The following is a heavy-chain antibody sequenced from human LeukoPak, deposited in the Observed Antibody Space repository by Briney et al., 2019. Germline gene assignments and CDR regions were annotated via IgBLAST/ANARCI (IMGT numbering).Heavy chain of an antibody. CDR2: IYYSGST. J-gene: IGHJ4*02. CDR1: GGSISSGGYY. D-gene: IGHD3-10*01. CDR3: ARSGGSGSSPLDY. Sequence: PSGTLSLTCTVSGGSISSGGYYWSWIRRHPGKGLEWIGYIYYSGSTYYNPSLKSRVTISVDTSKNQFSLKLSSVTAADTAVYYCARSGGSGSSPLDYWGQGTLVTVSS. V-gene: IGHV4-31*03.